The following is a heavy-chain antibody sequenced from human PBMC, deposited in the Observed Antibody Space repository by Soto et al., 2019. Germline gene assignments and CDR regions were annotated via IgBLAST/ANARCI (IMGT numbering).Heavy chain of an antibody. CDR3: ARVYYYYDSSGYYYAYFDY. J-gene: IGHJ4*02. CDR1: GFSLSTSGVG. V-gene: IGHV2-70*11. CDR2: IDWDDDK. D-gene: IGHD3-22*01. Sequence: SGPTLVNPTQTLTLTCTFSGFSLSTSGVGVGWIRQPPGKALEWLARIDWDDDKYYSTSLKTRLTISKDTSKNQVVLTMTNMDPVDTATYYCARVYYYYDSSGYYYAYFDYWGQGTLVTVSS.